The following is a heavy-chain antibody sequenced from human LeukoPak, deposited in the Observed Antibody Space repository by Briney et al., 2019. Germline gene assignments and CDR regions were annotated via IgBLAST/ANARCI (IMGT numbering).Heavy chain of an antibody. CDR3: ARDPQPRIVGATSLSDY. CDR1: GYTFTSYY. CDR2: INPNSGGT. D-gene: IGHD1-26*01. V-gene: IGHV1-2*02. Sequence: ASVKVSCKASGYTFTSYYMHWVRQAPGQGLEWMGIINPNSGGTNYAQKFQGRVTMTRDTSISTAYMELSRLRSDDTAVYYCARDPQPRIVGATSLSDYWGQGTLVTVSS. J-gene: IGHJ4*02.